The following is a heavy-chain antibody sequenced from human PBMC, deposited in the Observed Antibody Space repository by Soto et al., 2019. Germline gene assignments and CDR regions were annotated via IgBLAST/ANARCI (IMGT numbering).Heavy chain of an antibody. D-gene: IGHD6-19*01. CDR1: GGCISSGGYY. Sequence: SETMYLTCTVSGGCISSGGYYWSWKRQHPGKGLEWIGYIYYSGSTYYNPSLKSRVTISVDTSKNQFSLKLSSVTAADTAVYYCARDSSGYFAFDIWGQGTMVTVSS. CDR3: ARDSSGYFAFDI. V-gene: IGHV4-31*03. CDR2: IYYSGST. J-gene: IGHJ3*02.